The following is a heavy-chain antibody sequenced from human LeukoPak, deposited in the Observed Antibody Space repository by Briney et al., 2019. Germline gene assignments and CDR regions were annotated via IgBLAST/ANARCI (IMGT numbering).Heavy chain of an antibody. CDR2: IYYSGST. D-gene: IGHD3-3*01. J-gene: IGHJ5*02. Sequence: SETLSLTCTVSGGSISSHYWSWIRQPPGEGLEWIGYIYYSGSTNYNPSLKSRVTISVDTSKNQFSLKLSSVTAADTAVYYCAREGYYDFWSGYSTNWFDPWGQGTLVTVSS. V-gene: IGHV4-59*11. CDR3: AREGYYDFWSGYSTNWFDP. CDR1: GGSISSHY.